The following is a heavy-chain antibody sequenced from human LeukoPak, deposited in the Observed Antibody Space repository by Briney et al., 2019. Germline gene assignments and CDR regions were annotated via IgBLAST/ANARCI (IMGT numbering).Heavy chain of an antibody. CDR1: GYSISSGYY. V-gene: IGHV4-38-2*02. CDR2: IYHSGST. D-gene: IGHD6-19*01. Sequence: SETLSLTCTVSGYSISSGYYWGWIRQPPGKGLEWIGSIYHSGSTYYNPSLKSRVTISVDKSKNQFSLKLSSVTAADTAVYYCAPSGGYSSGGANWFDPWGQGTLVTVSS. CDR3: APSGGYSSGGANWFDP. J-gene: IGHJ5*02.